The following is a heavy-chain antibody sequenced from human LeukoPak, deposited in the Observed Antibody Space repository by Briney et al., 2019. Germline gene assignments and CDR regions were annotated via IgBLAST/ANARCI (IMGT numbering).Heavy chain of an antibody. CDR1: GGSISSYY. Sequence: SETLTLTCTVSGGSISSYYWSWIRQPPGKGLEWIGYIYYSGSTNYNPSLKSRVTISVDTSKNQFSLKLSSVTAADTAVYYCARLGSGSFDYWGQGTLVTVSS. CDR3: ARLGSGSFDY. CDR2: IYYSGST. J-gene: IGHJ4*02. D-gene: IGHD1-26*01. V-gene: IGHV4-59*08.